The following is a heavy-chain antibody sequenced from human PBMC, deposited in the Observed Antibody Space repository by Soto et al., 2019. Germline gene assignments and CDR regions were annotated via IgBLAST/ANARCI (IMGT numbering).Heavy chain of an antibody. CDR3: VRFECGRTAVVTAMEANGY. D-gene: IGHD2-21*02. V-gene: IGHV3-74*01. CDR1: GFTFSSYW. J-gene: IGHJ4*02. Sequence: PGGSLRLSCAASGFTFSSYWMHWVRQGPGKGLVWVPRVNSDESTTSYADPVKGRFTISRVNAKNTLYLQMSSLRVEDTALYYCVRFECGRTAVVTAMEANGYWGQGTLVTVSS. CDR2: VNSDESTT.